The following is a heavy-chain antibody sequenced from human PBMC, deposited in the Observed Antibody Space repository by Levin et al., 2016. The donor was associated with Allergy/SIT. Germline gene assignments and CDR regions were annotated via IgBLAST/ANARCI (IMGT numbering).Heavy chain of an antibody. CDR3: ARGLGGSGMDY. D-gene: IGHD3-10*01. CDR2: INHSGST. Sequence: GSLRLSCAVYGGSFSGYYWSWIRQPPGKGLEWIGEINHSGSTNYNPSLKSRVTISVDTSKNQFSLKLSSVTAADTAVYYCARGLGGSGMDYWGQGNPGHRLL. CDR1: GGSFSGYY. V-gene: IGHV4-34*01. J-gene: IGHJ4*02.